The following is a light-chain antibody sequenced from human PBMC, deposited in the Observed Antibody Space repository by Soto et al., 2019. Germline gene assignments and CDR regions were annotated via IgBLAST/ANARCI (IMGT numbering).Light chain of an antibody. CDR1: QTVSSS. J-gene: IGKJ4*01. CDR2: EAS. V-gene: IGKV3-11*01. Sequence: EIVLTQSPATLSLSPGERATLSCRASQTVSSSLAWYQQKPGQAPRLLIYEASNRATGIPARFSGSGSGADFTLTISSLEPEDSALYYCQQHINWPLTFGGGTKVDIK. CDR3: QQHINWPLT.